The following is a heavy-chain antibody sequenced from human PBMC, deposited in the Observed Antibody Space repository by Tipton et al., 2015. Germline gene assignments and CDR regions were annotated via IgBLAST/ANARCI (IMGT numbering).Heavy chain of an antibody. Sequence: QLVQSGAEVKKPGASVKVSCKASGYAFTGYSMHWVRQAPGQGLEWLGVINPSGGSTTYAQNLPGRVTLTRDTSTSTVYMELSSLRSEDTAVYFCAAVGAPDMSPGFFDSWGQGTLVIVSS. CDR2: INPSGGST. D-gene: IGHD2-15*01. CDR3: AAVGAPDMSPGFFDS. V-gene: IGHV1-46*01. CDR1: GYAFTGYS. J-gene: IGHJ4*02.